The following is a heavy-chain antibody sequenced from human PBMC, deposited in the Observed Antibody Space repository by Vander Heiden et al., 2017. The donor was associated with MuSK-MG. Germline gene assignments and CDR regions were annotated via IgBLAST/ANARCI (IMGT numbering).Heavy chain of an antibody. V-gene: IGHV3-7*01. CDR2: IKADGSDE. CDR1: GFNFDKYC. J-gene: IGHJ3*02. CDR3: ATYSTAWAFDI. Sequence: QLVESGGGLVQPGGSLRLSCATSGFNFDKYCMSWVRQAPGKGLEWVANIKADGSDEYYGDSVRGRFTISRDNSKNSLYLKMNSLRAEDTAVYYCATYSTAWAFDIWGQGKMVTVSS. D-gene: IGHD6-13*01.